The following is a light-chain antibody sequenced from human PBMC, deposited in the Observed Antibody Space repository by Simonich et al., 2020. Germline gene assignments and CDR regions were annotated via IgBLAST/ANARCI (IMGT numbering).Light chain of an antibody. CDR3: QQYNNWPRT. CDR2: GAS. J-gene: IGKJ1*01. Sequence: EIVMTQSPATLSVSPGERATLPCRASQSVSSNLAWYQPKPGQAPRLLIYGASTRATGIPARFSGRGSGTEFTLTISSLQSEDFAVYYCQQYNNWPRTFGQGTKVEIK. CDR1: QSVSSN. V-gene: IGKV3-15*01.